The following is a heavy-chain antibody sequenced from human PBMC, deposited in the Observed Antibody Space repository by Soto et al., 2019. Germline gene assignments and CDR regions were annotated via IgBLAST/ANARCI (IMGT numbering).Heavy chain of an antibody. CDR3: ARLIGNSWLDS. CDR1: VGSASTNSAP. V-gene: IGHV6-1*01. J-gene: IGHJ5*01. CDR2: TYYRSKWYN. Sequence: SQTLQLPFAISVGSASTNSAPNAWMRQPPSRGREWLGRTYYRSKWYNDYAVSVKSRITINPDTSNNQLSLQLNSVTPDDTAVYYCARLIGNSWLDSWGQGTLVTVSS. D-gene: IGHD2-8*01.